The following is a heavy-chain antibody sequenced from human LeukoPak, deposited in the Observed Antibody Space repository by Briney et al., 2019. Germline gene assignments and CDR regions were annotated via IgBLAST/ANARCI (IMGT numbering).Heavy chain of an antibody. CDR3: AKAHTSDWSYFDY. V-gene: IGHV3-30*18. J-gene: IGHJ4*02. CDR1: GFTFTTYG. D-gene: IGHD6-19*01. CDR2: ISYDGTST. Sequence: GRALRLSCAASGFTFTTYGMHWVRQAPGKGLEWLAVISYDGTSTYYADSVKGRFTISRDNSKNTLYLQMNSLRAEDTAVYYCAKAHTSDWSYFDYWGQGTLVTVSS.